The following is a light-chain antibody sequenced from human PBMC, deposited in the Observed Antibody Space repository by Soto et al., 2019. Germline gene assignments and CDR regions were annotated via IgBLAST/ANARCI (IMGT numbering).Light chain of an antibody. Sequence: QSVLTQPPSVSGAPGQRVTISCTGSSSNIGSGYDVHWYQQRPGTAPKLLIFCNINRPSGVPDPFSGSKSGTPTSLAITWLKAEDEGDYYWQVYDSTLSARYVFGTGIKVTVL. V-gene: IGLV1-40*01. J-gene: IGLJ1*01. CDR3: QVYDSTLSARYV. CDR1: SSNIGSGYD. CDR2: CNI.